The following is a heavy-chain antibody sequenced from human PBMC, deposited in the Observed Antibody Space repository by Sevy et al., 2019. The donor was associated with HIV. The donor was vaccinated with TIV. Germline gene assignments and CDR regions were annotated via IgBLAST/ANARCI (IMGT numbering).Heavy chain of an antibody. D-gene: IGHD6-19*01. CDR2: IRSKAYGGTT. CDR3: TRDVVGYSSDWYHLWYYYGMDV. J-gene: IGHJ6*02. Sequence: GGSLRLSCTASGFTFGDYAMSWFRQAPGKGLEWVGFIRSKAYGGTTEYAASVKGRFTISRDDSKSIAYLQMNSLKTEDTAVYYCTRDVVGYSSDWYHLWYYYGMDVWGQGTTVTVSS. V-gene: IGHV3-49*03. CDR1: GFTFGDYA.